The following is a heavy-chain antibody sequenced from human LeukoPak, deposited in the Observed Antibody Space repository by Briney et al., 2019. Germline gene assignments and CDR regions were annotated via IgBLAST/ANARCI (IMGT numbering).Heavy chain of an antibody. CDR1: GGTFSSYA. V-gene: IGHV1-69*05. CDR2: IIPIFGTA. Sequence: SVKVSYKASGGTFSSYAISWVRQAPGQGLEWMGGIIPIFGTANYAQKFQGRVTITTDESTSTAYMELSSLRSEDTAVYYCARDLNGDYVGYFQHWGQGTLVTVSS. D-gene: IGHD4-17*01. J-gene: IGHJ1*01. CDR3: ARDLNGDYVGYFQH.